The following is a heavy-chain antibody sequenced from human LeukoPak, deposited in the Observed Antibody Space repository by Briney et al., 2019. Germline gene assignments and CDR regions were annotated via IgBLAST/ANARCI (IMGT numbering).Heavy chain of an antibody. CDR1: GGSFSGYY. D-gene: IGHD6-19*01. Sequence: SETLSLTCAVYGGSFSGYYWSWIRQPPGKGLEWIGEINHSGSTNYNPSLKSRVTISVDTSKNQFSLKLSSVTAADTAVYYCARARISGCYSAQHSLFDYWGQGTLVTVSS. J-gene: IGHJ4*02. CDR3: ARARISGCYSAQHSLFDY. V-gene: IGHV4-34*01. CDR2: INHSGST.